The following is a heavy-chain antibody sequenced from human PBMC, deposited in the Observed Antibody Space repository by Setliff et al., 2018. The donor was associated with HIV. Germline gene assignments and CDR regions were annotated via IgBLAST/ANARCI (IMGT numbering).Heavy chain of an antibody. D-gene: IGHD6-19*01. CDR1: GFTFSSYA. CDR3: AKGTPYSSGWYGDIDAFDI. J-gene: IGHJ3*02. V-gene: IGHV3-23*01. Sequence: PGGSLRLSCAASGFTFSSYAMSWVRQAPGKGLEWVSAISGSGGSTYYADSVKGRFTISRDNSKNTLYLQMNSLRAEDTAVYYCAKGTPYSSGWYGDIDAFDIWGQGTMVTVSS. CDR2: ISGSGGST.